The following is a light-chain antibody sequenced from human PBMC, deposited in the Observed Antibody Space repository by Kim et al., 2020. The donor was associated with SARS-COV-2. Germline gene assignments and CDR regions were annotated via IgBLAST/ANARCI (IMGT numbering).Light chain of an antibody. Sequence: DVVMTQYPDSLAVSLGERATINCKSSQSVLNRSKNKYYLAWYQQRPGQPPKLLIYWAYTRNSGVPDRFSGSGSGTDFTLTISSLQADDVAVYYCQQYSSTPRTFGQGTKVDIK. J-gene: IGKJ1*01. CDR1: QSVLNRSKNKYY. V-gene: IGKV4-1*01. CDR2: WAY. CDR3: QQYSSTPRT.